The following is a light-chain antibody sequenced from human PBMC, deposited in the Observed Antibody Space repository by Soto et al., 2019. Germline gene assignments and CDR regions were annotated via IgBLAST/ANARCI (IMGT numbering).Light chain of an antibody. CDR3: SSYTSSSTRV. Sequence: QSALTQPASVSGSPGQSITISCTGTSSDVGGSKYVSWYQQHPGKAPKLMIYDIRNRPSGVSNRFSGSKSGNTASLTISGLQAEDEDIYYCSSYTSSSTRVFGTGTKLTVL. V-gene: IGLV2-14*03. CDR2: DIR. CDR1: SSDVGGSKY. J-gene: IGLJ1*01.